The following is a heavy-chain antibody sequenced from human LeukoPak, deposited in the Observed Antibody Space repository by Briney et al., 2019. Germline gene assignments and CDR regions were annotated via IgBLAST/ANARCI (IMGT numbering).Heavy chain of an antibody. Sequence: SQTLSLTCTVSGGSISSGDYYWSWIRQPPGKGLEWIGYIYYSGSTYYNPSLKSRATISLDTSKNQFSLNLSSVTAADTAVYYCARTSTYYDFWSGYRDFDYWGQGTLVTVSS. CDR2: IYYSGST. D-gene: IGHD3-3*01. CDR1: GGSISSGDYY. V-gene: IGHV4-30-4*08. J-gene: IGHJ4*02. CDR3: ARTSTYYDFWSGYRDFDY.